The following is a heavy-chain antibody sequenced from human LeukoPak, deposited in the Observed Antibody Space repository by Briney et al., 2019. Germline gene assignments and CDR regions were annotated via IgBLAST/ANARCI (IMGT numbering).Heavy chain of an antibody. Sequence: PSETLSLTCTVSGYSISSGYYWSWIRQPPGKGLEWIGYIYYSGSTYYNPSLKSRVTISVDTSKNQFSLKLSSVTAADTAVYYCANPVYGDRYFDYWGQGTLVTVSS. CDR1: GYSISSGYY. D-gene: IGHD4-17*01. CDR3: ANPVYGDRYFDY. J-gene: IGHJ4*02. V-gene: IGHV4-30-4*01. CDR2: IYYSGST.